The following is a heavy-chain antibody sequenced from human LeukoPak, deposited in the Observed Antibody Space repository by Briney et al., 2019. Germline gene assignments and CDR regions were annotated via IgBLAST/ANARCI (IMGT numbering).Heavy chain of an antibody. J-gene: IGHJ4*02. V-gene: IGHV4-59*01. CDR3: ARAVGSGSYYFDY. D-gene: IGHD1-26*01. CDR2: IYYSGST. Sequence: SGGXXXSYYWSWIRQPPGKGLEWIGYIYYSGSTNYNPSLKSRVTISVDTSKNQFSLKLSSVTAADTAVYYCARAVGSGSYYFDYWGQGTLVTVSS. CDR1: GGXXXSYY.